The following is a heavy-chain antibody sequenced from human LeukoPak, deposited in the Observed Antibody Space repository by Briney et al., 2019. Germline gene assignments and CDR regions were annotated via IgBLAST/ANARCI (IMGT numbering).Heavy chain of an antibody. CDR1: GFTFSSYS. J-gene: IGHJ4*02. V-gene: IGHV3-48*01. Sequence: GGSLRLSCAASGFTFSSYSMNWVRQAPGKGLEWVSYISSSSSTIYYADSVKGRFTISRDNAKNSLYLQMNSLRAEDTAVYYCARSYYDFWSGYYTGTDSFDYWGQGTLVTVSS. CDR3: ARSYYDFWSGYYTGTDSFDY. D-gene: IGHD3-3*01. CDR2: ISSSSSTI.